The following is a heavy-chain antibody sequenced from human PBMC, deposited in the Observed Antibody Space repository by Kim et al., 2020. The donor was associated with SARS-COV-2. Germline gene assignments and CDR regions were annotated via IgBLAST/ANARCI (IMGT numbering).Heavy chain of an antibody. V-gene: IGHV3-64D*06. CDR1: GFTFSSNP. CDR3: VKREGGNFYFDY. CDR2: VGNSGTNT. D-gene: IGHD1-1*01. J-gene: IGHJ4*02. Sequence: GGSLRLSCSASGFTFSSNPMHWVRQAPGKGLEYVSTVGNSGTNTFYADSVKGRFTISRDNSKNMLYLQMSSLSPEDTAVYYCVKREGGNFYFDYWGQGTL.